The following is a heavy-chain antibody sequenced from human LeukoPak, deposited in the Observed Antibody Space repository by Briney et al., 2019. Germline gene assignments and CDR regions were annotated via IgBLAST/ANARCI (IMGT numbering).Heavy chain of an antibody. CDR2: INHSGST. Sequence: SETLSLTCAVYGGSFSGYYWSWIRQPPGKGLEWIGEINHSGSTNYNPSLKSRVTISVDTSKNQFSLKLSSVTAADTAVYYCVRGGHTRFSKHTFDPWGQGTLVTVSS. J-gene: IGHJ5*02. V-gene: IGHV4-34*01. CDR1: GGSFSGYY. CDR3: VRGGHTRFSKHTFDP. D-gene: IGHD3-3*01.